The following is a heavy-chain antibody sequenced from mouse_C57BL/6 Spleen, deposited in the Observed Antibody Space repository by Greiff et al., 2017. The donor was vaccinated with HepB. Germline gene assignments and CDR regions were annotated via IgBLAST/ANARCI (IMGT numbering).Heavy chain of an antibody. J-gene: IGHJ3*01. Sequence: QVQLQQPGAELVRPGSSVKLSCKASGYTFTSYWMHWVKQRPIQGLEWIGNIDPSDSETHYNQKFKDKATLTVDKSSSTAYMQLSSLTSEDSAVYYCARSKDYYGNYGGFAYWGQGTLVTVSA. CDR1: GYTFTSYW. D-gene: IGHD2-1*01. CDR3: ARSKDYYGNYGGFAY. CDR2: IDPSDSET. V-gene: IGHV1-52*01.